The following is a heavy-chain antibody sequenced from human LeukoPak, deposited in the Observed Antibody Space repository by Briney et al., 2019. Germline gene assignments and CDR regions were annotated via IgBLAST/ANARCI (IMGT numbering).Heavy chain of an antibody. CDR3: AKDQTYYYDSSGQWDPYYFDY. V-gene: IGHV3-30*18. CDR1: GFIFISYG. CDR2: ISYDGSNK. D-gene: IGHD3-22*01. Sequence: GGSLRLSCAASGFIFISYGMHWVRQAPGKGLEWVALISYDGSNKYYADSVKGRFTISRDNSKNTLYLQMNSLRAEDTAVYYCAKDQTYYYDSSGQWDPYYFDYWGQGTLVTVSS. J-gene: IGHJ4*02.